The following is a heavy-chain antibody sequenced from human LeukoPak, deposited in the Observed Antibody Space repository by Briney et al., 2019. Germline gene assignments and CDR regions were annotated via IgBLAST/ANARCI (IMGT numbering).Heavy chain of an antibody. Sequence: SETLSLTCTVSGGSISSYYWNWIRQHPGKGLEWIGYIYYSGSTYYNPSLRSRVTISIDTSKNQFSLKLTSVTAADTAVYYCARDTETYYYDSSGPLWGQGTLATVSS. V-gene: IGHV4-59*06. D-gene: IGHD3-22*01. CDR1: GGSISSYY. CDR3: ARDTETYYYDSSGPL. CDR2: IYYSGST. J-gene: IGHJ4*02.